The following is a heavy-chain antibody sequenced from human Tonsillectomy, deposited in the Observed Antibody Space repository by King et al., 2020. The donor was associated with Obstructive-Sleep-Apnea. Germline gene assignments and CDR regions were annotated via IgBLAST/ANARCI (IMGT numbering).Heavy chain of an antibody. V-gene: IGHV4-59*01. D-gene: IGHD6-19*01. CDR2: IYYIGST. J-gene: IGHJ4*02. CDR1: GGSISSYY. Sequence: HVQLQESGPGLVKPSETLSLTCTVSGGSISSYYWSWIRQPPGKGLEWIGYIYYIGSTNYNPSLKSRVTISVDTSKNQFSLKLSSVTAAGTAVYYWARDGAVAGTGAFDYWGQGTLVTVSS. CDR3: ARDGAVAGTGAFDY.